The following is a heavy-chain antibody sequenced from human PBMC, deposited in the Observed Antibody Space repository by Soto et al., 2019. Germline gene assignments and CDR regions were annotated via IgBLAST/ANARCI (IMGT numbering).Heavy chain of an antibody. CDR2: IYYSGST. CDR1: GGSISSYY. V-gene: IGHV4-59*01. D-gene: IGHD3-10*01. CDR3: ARGTMVRGRNAFDY. J-gene: IGHJ4*02. Sequence: SETLSLTCTVSGGSISSYYWSWIRQPPGKGLEWIGYIYYSGSTNYNPSPKSRVTISVDTSKNQFSLKLSSVTAADTAVYYCARGTMVRGRNAFDYWGQGTLVTVSS.